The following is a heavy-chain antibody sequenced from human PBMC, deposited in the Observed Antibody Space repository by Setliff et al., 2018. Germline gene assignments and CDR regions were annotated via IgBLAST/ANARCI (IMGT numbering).Heavy chain of an antibody. CDR1: GFSITNGYY. V-gene: IGHV4-38-2*01. Sequence: SETLSLTCAVSGFSITNGYYWGWIRQSPGKQLEWIGNIFQSGITFYNPSLKSRVTISVDTSKNQISLKLTSVTAADTAVYYCARPHGGDYAFDIWGQGRMVTVSS. CDR2: IFQSGIT. J-gene: IGHJ3*02. CDR3: ARPHGGDYAFDI. D-gene: IGHD3-16*01.